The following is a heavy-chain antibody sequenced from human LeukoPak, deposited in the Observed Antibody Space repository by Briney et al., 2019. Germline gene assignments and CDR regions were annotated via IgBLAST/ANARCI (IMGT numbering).Heavy chain of an antibody. Sequence: PSETLSLTCTVSGGSISSGGYYWSWLRQHPGKGLEWIGYIYYSGSTYYNPSLKSRVTISVDTSKNQFSLKLSSVTAADTAVYYCARGHRYDILTGYPFDYWGQGTLVTVSS. J-gene: IGHJ4*02. CDR3: ARGHRYDILTGYPFDY. CDR2: IYYSGST. CDR1: GGSISSGGYY. V-gene: IGHV4-31*03. D-gene: IGHD3-9*01.